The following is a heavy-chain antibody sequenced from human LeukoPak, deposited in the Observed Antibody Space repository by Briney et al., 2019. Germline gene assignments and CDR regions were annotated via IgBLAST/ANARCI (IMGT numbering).Heavy chain of an antibody. J-gene: IGHJ4*02. D-gene: IGHD4-23*01. Sequence: PGGSLRLSCAASGFTFSNYAMSWVRQAPGKGLEWVSAISGSGGTTKYADSVKGRFTISRDTSKNTLFLQMNSLRAEDTAVYYCARSGGISFDHWGQGTQVTVSS. CDR3: ARSGGISFDH. V-gene: IGHV3-23*01. CDR2: ISGSGGTT. CDR1: GFTFSNYA.